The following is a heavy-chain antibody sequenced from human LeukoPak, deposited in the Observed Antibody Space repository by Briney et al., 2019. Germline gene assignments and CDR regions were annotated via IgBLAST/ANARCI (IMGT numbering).Heavy chain of an antibody. D-gene: IGHD2-15*01. V-gene: IGHV3-53*01. J-gene: IGHJ4*02. Sequence: GGSLRLSCAASGFIVSSNYMTWVRQAPGKGLEWVSVIDNGGNTYYADSVKGRFTNSRDNSKNTLYLQMNSLRAEDTAVYYCARQHCSGGDCYFFDWGQGTLVTVSS. CDR1: GFIVSSNY. CDR2: IDNGGNT. CDR3: ARQHCSGGDCYFFD.